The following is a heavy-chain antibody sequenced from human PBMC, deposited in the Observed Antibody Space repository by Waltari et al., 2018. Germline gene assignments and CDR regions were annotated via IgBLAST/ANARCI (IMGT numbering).Heavy chain of an antibody. CDR2: ITTAGDT. D-gene: IGHD1-1*01. CDR3: ARGSNVFDY. J-gene: IGHJ4*02. Sequence: EVQLVESGGGLVQPGGSLRLSCAASGFTFSSYDMHWVRQATGKGLEWVSAITTAGDTYYPGSVKGRFTISRENAKNSLYLQMNSLRAEDTAVYYCARGSNVFDYWGQGTLVTVSS. CDR1: GFTFSSYD. V-gene: IGHV3-13*01.